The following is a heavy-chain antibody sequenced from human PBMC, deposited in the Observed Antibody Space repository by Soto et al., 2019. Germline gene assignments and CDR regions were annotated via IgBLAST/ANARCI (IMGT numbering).Heavy chain of an antibody. CDR1: GYSLTDYH. CDR2: INPKSGGT. D-gene: IGHD2-8*01. J-gene: IGHJ6*02. Sequence: QVQLVQSGAEVKKPGASVKVSCKASGYSLTDYHIHWVRQAPGQGLEWLGRINPKSGGTSTAQKFQGWVTMPTDTSISTASMELTRLTSDDTAIYYCARGDSTDCSNGVCSFFYNHDMDVWGQGTTVTVSS. V-gene: IGHV1-2*04. CDR3: ARGDSTDCSNGVCSFFYNHDMDV.